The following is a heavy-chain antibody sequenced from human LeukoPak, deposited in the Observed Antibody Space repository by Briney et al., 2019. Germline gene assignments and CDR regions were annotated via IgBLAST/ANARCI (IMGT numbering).Heavy chain of an antibody. CDR1: GFTFNNAW. CDR2: IKSKTDGATT. Sequence: NSGGSLRLSCAASGFTFNNAWMSWVRQAPGKGLEWVGRIKSKTDGATTDYAAPVKGRFTISRDDSKNILYLQMTSLKTEDTAVYYCSTGTDFDFWGQGTLVTISS. D-gene: IGHD1-14*01. V-gene: IGHV3-15*01. CDR3: STGTDFDF. J-gene: IGHJ4*02.